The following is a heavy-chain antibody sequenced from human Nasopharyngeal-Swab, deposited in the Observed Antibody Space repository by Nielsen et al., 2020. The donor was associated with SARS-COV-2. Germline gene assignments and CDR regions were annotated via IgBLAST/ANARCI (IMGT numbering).Heavy chain of an antibody. CDR2: ISWNSGSI. CDR1: GFTFDDYA. CDR3: AKDIVGAGFSFDY. D-gene: IGHD1-26*01. J-gene: IGHJ4*02. V-gene: IGHV3-9*01. Sequence: SLKISCAASGFTFDDYAMHWVRQAPGKGLEWVSGISWNSGSIGYADSVKGRFTISRDNAKNSPYLQMNSLRAEDTALYYCAKDIVGAGFSFDYWGQGTLVTVSS.